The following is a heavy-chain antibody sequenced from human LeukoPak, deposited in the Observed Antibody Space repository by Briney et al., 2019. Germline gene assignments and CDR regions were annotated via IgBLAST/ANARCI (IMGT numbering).Heavy chain of an antibody. CDR1: GFTVSSSY. V-gene: IGHV3-66*01. CDR2: IYSGGST. J-gene: IGHJ6*03. Sequence: GGSLRLSCAASGFTVSSSYMSWVRQAPGKGLEWVSVIYSGGSTYYADSVKGRFTISRDNSKNTLYLQMNSLRAEDTAVYYCARVSNRITTFYYYYYMDVWGKGTTVTISS. CDR3: ARVSNRITTFYYYYYMDV. D-gene: IGHD3-3*01.